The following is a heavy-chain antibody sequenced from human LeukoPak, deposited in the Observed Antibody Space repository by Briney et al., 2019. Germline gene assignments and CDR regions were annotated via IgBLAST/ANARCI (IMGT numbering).Heavy chain of an antibody. J-gene: IGHJ4*02. Sequence: GGSLRLSCAASGFTFSSYEMNWVRQAPGKGLEWVSYISSSGSTGYFADSVKGRFTISRDNAKNSLYLQMNSLRAEDTAVYYCARESREMATLIDYWGQGTLVTVSS. CDR2: ISSSGSTG. CDR3: ARESREMATLIDY. CDR1: GFTFSSYE. V-gene: IGHV3-48*03. D-gene: IGHD5-24*01.